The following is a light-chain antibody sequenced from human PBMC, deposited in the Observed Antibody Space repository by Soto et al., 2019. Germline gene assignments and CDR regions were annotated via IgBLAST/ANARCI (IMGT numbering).Light chain of an antibody. CDR3: QTYKTAPWT. V-gene: IGKV1-27*01. CDR1: QGISNF. J-gene: IGKJ1*01. Sequence: DIQMTQSPSSLSASVGDRVTITCRASQGISNFLAWYQQKPGKVPTLLIYGASTLHSGLPSRFGGSGSGTDFTLTISSLQPEDVATYYCQTYKTAPWTFGPGTKVEIK. CDR2: GAS.